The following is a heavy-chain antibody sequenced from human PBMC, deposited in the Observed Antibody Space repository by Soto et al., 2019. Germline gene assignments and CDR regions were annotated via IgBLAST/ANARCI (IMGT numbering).Heavy chain of an antibody. D-gene: IGHD2-21*01. Sequence: EVQLVESGGGLVQPGRSLRLSCAASGFTFDDYAMHWVRQAPGKGLEWVSGISWNSGSIGYADSVKGRFTISRENAKNSLDLQMNSLGAEDTALYYCAKDISTSADSDAFDIWGQGTMVTVSS. CDR2: ISWNSGSI. V-gene: IGHV3-9*01. J-gene: IGHJ3*02. CDR3: AKDISTSADSDAFDI. CDR1: GFTFDDYA.